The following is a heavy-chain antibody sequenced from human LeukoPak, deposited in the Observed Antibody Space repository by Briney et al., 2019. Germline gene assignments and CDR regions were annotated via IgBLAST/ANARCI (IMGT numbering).Heavy chain of an antibody. CDR3: ARDSQGFDY. CDR2: INHSGST. V-gene: IGHV4-34*01. CDR1: GGSFSGYY. Sequence: SEALSLTCAVYGGSFSGYYWSWIRQPPGKGLEWIGEINHSGSTNYNPSLKSRVTISVDTSKNQFSLKLSSVTAADTAVYYCARDSQGFDYWGQGTLVTVSS. J-gene: IGHJ4*02.